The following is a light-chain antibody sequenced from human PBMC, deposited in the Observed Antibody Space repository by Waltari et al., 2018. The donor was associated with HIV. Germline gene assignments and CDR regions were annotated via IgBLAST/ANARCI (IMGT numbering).Light chain of an antibody. Sequence: DIHMTQSPSTLSAFVGDRVPITCRASQGISNWLAWYQQKPGKAPKLLIHKASVLENGVSSRVSGSRFGTDFTLIIDSLEPDDFATYYCKQYNSDPSFGQGTRLEMK. V-gene: IGKV1-5*03. CDR2: KAS. CDR1: QGISNW. J-gene: IGKJ5*01. CDR3: KQYNSDPS.